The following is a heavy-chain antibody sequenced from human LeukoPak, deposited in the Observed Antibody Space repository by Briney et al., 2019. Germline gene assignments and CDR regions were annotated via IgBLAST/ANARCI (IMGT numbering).Heavy chain of an antibody. V-gene: IGHV5-51*04. D-gene: IGHD6-13*01. J-gene: IGHJ4*02. CDR2: IDPHDSAT. CDR1: GYTFPSYW. Sequence: GESLTLSCKGSGYTFPSYWIGWVRQMPGKGLEWMGVIDPHDSATRYSPSFRGLVTILADKPTTTAYLQWTSQKASDTAMYYCVRVLSSSWFDFDYWGQGTLVTASS. CDR3: VRVLSSSWFDFDY.